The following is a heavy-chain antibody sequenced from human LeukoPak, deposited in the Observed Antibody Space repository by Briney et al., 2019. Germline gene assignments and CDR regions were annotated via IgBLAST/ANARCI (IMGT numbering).Heavy chain of an antibody. V-gene: IGHV4-59*01. Sequence: SETLSLTCTVSGGSISSYYWSWIRQPPGKGLEWIGYIYYSGSTNYNPSLKSRVTISVDMSKNQFSLKLSSVTAADTAVYYCARDGRLGYSSSSVWGQGTLVTVSS. CDR3: ARDGRLGYSSSSV. CDR1: GGSISSYY. D-gene: IGHD6-6*01. J-gene: IGHJ4*02. CDR2: IYYSGST.